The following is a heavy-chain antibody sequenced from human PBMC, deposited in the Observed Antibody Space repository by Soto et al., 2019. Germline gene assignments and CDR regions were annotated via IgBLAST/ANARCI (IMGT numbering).Heavy chain of an antibody. CDR3: AKVDIDWLSRENWFDP. CDR1: GFTFSSYA. CDR2: ISGSGGST. Sequence: PGGSLRLSCAASGFTFSSYAMSWVRQAPGKGLEWVSAISGSGGSTYYADSVKGRFTISRDNSKNTLYLQMNSLRAEDTAVYYCAKVDIDWLSRENWFDPWGQGTLVTVSS. D-gene: IGHD3-9*01. J-gene: IGHJ5*02. V-gene: IGHV3-23*01.